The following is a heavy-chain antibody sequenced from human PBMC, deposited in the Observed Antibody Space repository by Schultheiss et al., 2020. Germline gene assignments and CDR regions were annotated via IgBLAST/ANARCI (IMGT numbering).Heavy chain of an antibody. CDR2: ISSSGSTI. CDR1: GFTFSDYY. V-gene: IGHV3-11*01. J-gene: IGHJ4*02. CDR3: AREMVSSVEMATIPAY. Sequence: GGSLRLSCAASGFTFSDYYMSWIRQAPGKGLEWVSYISSSGSTIYYADSVKGRFTISRDNAKNSLYLQMNSLRAEDTAVYYCAREMVSSVEMATIPAYWGQGTLVTVAS. D-gene: IGHD5-24*01.